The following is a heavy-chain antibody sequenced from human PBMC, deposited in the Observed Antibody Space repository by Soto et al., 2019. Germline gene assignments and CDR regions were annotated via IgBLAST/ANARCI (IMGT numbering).Heavy chain of an antibody. D-gene: IGHD1-1*01. CDR1: GFTFSDHY. CDR3: VRSGDNYNLLDY. Sequence: GGSLRLSCAASGFTFSDHYMSWNRQAPGKGLEWIGYSSNSGSLTRYADSVKGRFSISRDNAKNSLYLQINSLRGDDTATYFCVRSGDNYNLLDYWGQGTLVTVSS. CDR2: SSNSGSLT. J-gene: IGHJ4*02. V-gene: IGHV3-11*06.